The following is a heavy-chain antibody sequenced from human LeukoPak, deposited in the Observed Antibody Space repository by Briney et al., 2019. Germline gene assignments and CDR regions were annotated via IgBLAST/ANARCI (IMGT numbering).Heavy chain of an antibody. Sequence: SETLSLTCAVYGGSFSGYYWSWIRQPPGKGLEWIGEINHSGSTNYNPSLKSRVTISVDTSKNQFSLKLSSVTAADTAVYYCASRGSGSYYRDYWGQGTLVTVSS. D-gene: IGHD3-10*01. CDR3: ASRGSGSYYRDY. V-gene: IGHV4-34*01. J-gene: IGHJ4*02. CDR2: INHSGST. CDR1: GGSFSGYY.